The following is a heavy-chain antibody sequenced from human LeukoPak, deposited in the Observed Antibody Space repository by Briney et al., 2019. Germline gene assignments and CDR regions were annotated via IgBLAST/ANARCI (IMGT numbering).Heavy chain of an antibody. J-gene: IGHJ4*02. CDR3: ARGSSSGWNY. CDR2: INHSGST. D-gene: IGHD6-19*01. V-gene: IGHV4-34*01. Sequence: SETLSLTRAVYGGSFSGYYWSWIRQPPGKGLEWIGEINHSGSTNYNPSLKSRVTISVDTSKNQFSLKLSSVTAADTAVYYCARGSSSGWNYWGQGTLVTVSS. CDR1: GGSFSGYY.